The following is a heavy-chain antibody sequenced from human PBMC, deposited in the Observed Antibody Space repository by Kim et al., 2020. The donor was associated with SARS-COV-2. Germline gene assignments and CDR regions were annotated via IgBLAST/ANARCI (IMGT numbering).Heavy chain of an antibody. Sequence: GGSLRLSCAASGFTFSSYAMHWVRQAPGKGLEWVAVISYDGSNKYYADSVKGRFTISRDNSKNTLYLQMNSLRAEDTAVYYCARSDRIQLWLTYYYYGMDVWGQGTTVTVSS. CDR2: ISYDGSNK. V-gene: IGHV3-30*04. CDR3: ARSDRIQLWLTYYYYGMDV. D-gene: IGHD5-18*01. J-gene: IGHJ6*02. CDR1: GFTFSSYA.